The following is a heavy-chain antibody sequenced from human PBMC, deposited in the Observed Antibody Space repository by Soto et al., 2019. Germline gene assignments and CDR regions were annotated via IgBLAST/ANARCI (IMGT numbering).Heavy chain of an antibody. V-gene: IGHV1-18*01. Sequence: QVQLVQSGAEVKKPWASVKVSCKASGYTFTSYGISWVRHAPGQGLEWMGCSSAHNGNTNYAQKLQGRVTMTTDTATSTADMELRSLKSDDTAVYFCARVLPPCDPGGKGTLVTVSS. CDR3: ARVLPPCDP. J-gene: IGHJ5*02. CDR1: GYTFTSYG. CDR2: SSAHNGNT.